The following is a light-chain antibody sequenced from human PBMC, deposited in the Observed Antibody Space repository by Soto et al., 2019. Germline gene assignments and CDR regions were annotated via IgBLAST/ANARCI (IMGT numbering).Light chain of an antibody. Sequence: QSVLTQPASVSGSPGQSITISCTGTSSDVGGYNYVSWYQHHPGKAPKLIIYDVTNRPSGVPNPFSGSKSGNTASLTISGLQPEEEADYYCSSYTTSNTRQIVFGTGTKVTVL. CDR1: SSDVGGYNY. CDR2: DVT. J-gene: IGLJ1*01. CDR3: SSYTTSNTRQIV. V-gene: IGLV2-14*03.